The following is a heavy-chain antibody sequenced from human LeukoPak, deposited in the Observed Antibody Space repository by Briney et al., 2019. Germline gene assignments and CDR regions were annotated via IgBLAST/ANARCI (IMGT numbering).Heavy chain of an antibody. CDR1: GGSISSSSYY. CDR2: IYYSGST. D-gene: IGHD5-18*01. J-gene: IGHJ4*02. CDR3: ARHGRTAMVKD. Sequence: SETLSLTCTVSGGSISSSSYYWGWIRQPPGKGLEWIGSIYYSGSTYYNPSLKSRVTISVDTSKNQFSLKLSSVTAADTAVYYCARHGRTAMVKDWGQGTLVTVSS. V-gene: IGHV4-39*01.